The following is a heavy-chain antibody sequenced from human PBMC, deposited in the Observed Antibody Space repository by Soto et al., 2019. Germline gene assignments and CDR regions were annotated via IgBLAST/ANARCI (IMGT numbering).Heavy chain of an antibody. Sequence: QVQLVQSGAEVRKPGSSVKVSCKASGGTFSSYAISWVRQAPGQGLEWMGGIIPIFGTANYAQKFQGRVTITADESTRTAYMELSSLRSEDTAVYYWARDQRQLGYFDYWGQGTLVTVSS. D-gene: IGHD6-13*01. CDR1: GGTFSSYA. J-gene: IGHJ4*02. V-gene: IGHV1-69*12. CDR2: IIPIFGTA. CDR3: ARDQRQLGYFDY.